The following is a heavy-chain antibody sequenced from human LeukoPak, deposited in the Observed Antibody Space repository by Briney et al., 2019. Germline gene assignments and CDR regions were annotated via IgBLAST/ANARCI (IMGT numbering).Heavy chain of an antibody. J-gene: IGHJ3*02. CDR1: GFTFSSYS. V-gene: IGHV3-48*04. CDR3: ARGGYCSGGTCYLFNAFDI. D-gene: IGHD2-15*01. CDR2: ISSSVSTV. Sequence: RSLRLSCAASGFTFSSYSMNWVRQAPGKGLEWVSYISSSVSTVYYADSVKGRFTISRDNAKNSLYLQMDSLRVEDTDVYYCARGGYCSGGTCYLFNAFDIWGRGTTVTVSS.